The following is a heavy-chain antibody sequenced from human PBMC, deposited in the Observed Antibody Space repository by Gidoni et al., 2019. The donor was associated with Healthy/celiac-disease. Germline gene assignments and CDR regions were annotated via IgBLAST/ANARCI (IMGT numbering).Heavy chain of an antibody. J-gene: IGHJ6*03. CDR2: INHSGST. CDR3: ARGGSGIRYFDWLSTEVVSDYYYMDV. V-gene: IGHV4-34*01. Sequence: QVQLQQWGAGLLKPSETLSLTCAVYGGSFSGYYWSWIRQPPGKGLEWIGEINHSGSTNYNPSLKSRVTISVDTSKNQFSLKLSSVTAADTAVYYCARGGSGIRYFDWLSTEVVSDYYYMDVWGKGTTVTVSS. CDR1: GGSFSGYY. D-gene: IGHD3-9*01.